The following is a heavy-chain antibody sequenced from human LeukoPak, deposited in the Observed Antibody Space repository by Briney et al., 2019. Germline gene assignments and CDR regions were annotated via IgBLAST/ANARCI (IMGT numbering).Heavy chain of an antibody. V-gene: IGHV3-11*01. CDR1: GFTFSDYY. CDR2: ISNSGSTI. J-gene: IGHJ5*02. Sequence: GGSLRLSCAASGFTFSDYYMSWIRQAPGKGLEWVSYISNSGSTIYYADSVKGRFTISRDNAKNSLYLQMNSLRAEDTAVYYCARRVARGELLSWGQGTLVTVSS. CDR3: ARRVARGELLS. D-gene: IGHD1-26*01.